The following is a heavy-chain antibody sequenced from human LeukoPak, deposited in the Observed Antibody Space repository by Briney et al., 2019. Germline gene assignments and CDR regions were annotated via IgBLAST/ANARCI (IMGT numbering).Heavy chain of an antibody. CDR1: GFTFDDYA. D-gene: IGHD3-22*01. J-gene: IGHJ4*02. CDR3: AKLSAYYYDSGGYGDY. V-gene: IGHV3-9*01. CDR2: ISWSSGSI. Sequence: GGSLRLSCAASGFTFDDYAMHWVRQAPGKGLEWVSGISWSSGSIGYGDSVKGRFTISRDNAKNSLYLQMNSLRAEDTALYYCAKLSAYYYDSGGYGDYWGQGTLVTVSS.